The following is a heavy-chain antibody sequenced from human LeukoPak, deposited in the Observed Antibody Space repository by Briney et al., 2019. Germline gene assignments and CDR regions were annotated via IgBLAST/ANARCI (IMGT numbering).Heavy chain of an antibody. J-gene: IGHJ3*02. D-gene: IGHD1-26*01. CDR3: ARVAPGATGAFDI. V-gene: IGHV3-7*01. CDR1: GFTFSSYW. CDR2: IKQDGSEK. Sequence: GGSLRLSCAASGFTFSSYWMSWVRQAPGKGLEWVANIKQDGSEKNYVDSVKGRFTISRDNAKNSLYLQMNSLRAEDTAVYYCARVAPGATGAFDIWGQGTMVTVSS.